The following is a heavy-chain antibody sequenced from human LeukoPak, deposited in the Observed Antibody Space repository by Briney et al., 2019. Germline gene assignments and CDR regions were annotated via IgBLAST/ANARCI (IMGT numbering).Heavy chain of an antibody. CDR2: IIPIFGTA. Sequence: SVKVSCKASGGTFSSYAISWVRQAPGQGLEWMGGIIPIFGTANYAQKFQGRVTITADESTSTAYMELSSLRSEDTAVYYCASGTYYYDSSGSEGPEYFQHWGQGTLVTVSS. CDR3: ASGTYYYDSSGSEGPEYFQH. J-gene: IGHJ1*01. CDR1: GGTFSSYA. D-gene: IGHD3-22*01. V-gene: IGHV1-69*13.